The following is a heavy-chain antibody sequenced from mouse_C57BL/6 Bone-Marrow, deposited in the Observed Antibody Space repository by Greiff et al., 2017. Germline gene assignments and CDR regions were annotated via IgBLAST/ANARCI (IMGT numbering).Heavy chain of an antibody. Sequence: EVKVEESGGGLVQPKGSLKLSCAASGFSFNTYAMNWVRQAPGKGLEWVARIRSKSNNYATYYADSVKDRFTISRDDSESMLYLQMNNLKTEDTAMYYCVRLYYGSTYWYFDVWGTGTTVTVSS. CDR1: GFSFNTYA. CDR3: VRLYYGSTYWYFDV. V-gene: IGHV10-1*01. CDR2: IRSKSNNYAT. J-gene: IGHJ1*03. D-gene: IGHD1-1*01.